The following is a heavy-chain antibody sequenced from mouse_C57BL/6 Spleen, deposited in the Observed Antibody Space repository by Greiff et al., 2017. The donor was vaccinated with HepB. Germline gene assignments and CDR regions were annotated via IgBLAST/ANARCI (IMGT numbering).Heavy chain of an antibody. CDR2: ISSGSSTI. Sequence: DVHLVESGGGLVKPGGSLKLSCSASGFTFSDYGMHWVRQAPEKGLEWVAYISSGSSTIYYADTVKGRFTISRDNAKNTLFLQMTSLRSEDTAMYYCATPPADGSYWGQGTTLTVSS. CDR3: ATPPADGSY. D-gene: IGHD2-3*01. J-gene: IGHJ2*01. CDR1: GFTFSDYG. V-gene: IGHV5-17*01.